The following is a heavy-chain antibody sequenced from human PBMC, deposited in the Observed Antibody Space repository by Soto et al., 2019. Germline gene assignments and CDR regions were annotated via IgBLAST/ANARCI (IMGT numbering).Heavy chain of an antibody. CDR1: GGSISSYY. Sequence: SETLSLTCTVSGGSISSYYWSWIRQPPGKGLEWIGYIYYSGSTNYNPSLKSRVTISVDTSKNQFSLKLSSVTAADTAVYFCARGIAVAGGGVFWFDPWGQGTLVTVSS. V-gene: IGHV4-59*01. CDR2: IYYSGST. D-gene: IGHD6-19*01. J-gene: IGHJ5*02. CDR3: ARGIAVAGGGVFWFDP.